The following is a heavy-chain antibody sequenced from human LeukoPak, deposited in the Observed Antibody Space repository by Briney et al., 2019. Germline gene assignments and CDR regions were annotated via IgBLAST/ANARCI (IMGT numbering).Heavy chain of an antibody. D-gene: IGHD2-15*01. CDR1: GGSISSYY. Sequence: PSETLSLTCTVSGGSISSYYWSWIRQPPGKGLEWIGYIYYSGSTNYNPSLKSRVTISVDTSKNQFSLKLSSVTAADTAVYYCAGSLRYCSGGSCYSLEYFQHWGQGTLVTASS. CDR3: AGSLRYCSGGSCYSLEYFQH. V-gene: IGHV4-59*08. CDR2: IYYSGST. J-gene: IGHJ1*01.